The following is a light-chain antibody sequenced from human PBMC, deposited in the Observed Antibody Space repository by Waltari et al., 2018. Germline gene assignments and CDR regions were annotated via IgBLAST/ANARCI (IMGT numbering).Light chain of an antibody. CDR3: QQYKTSPGT. V-gene: IGKV1-5*03. J-gene: IGKJ1*01. CDR2: KAS. CDR1: QSISSW. Sequence: DIQMTQSPSSLSASIGARVTITCRASQSISSWLAWYQQRPGKAPKLLIYKASNLQGGVPSRFSGSGSGTEFSLTISSLQPDDFATYHCQQYKTSPGTFGEGTKVEIK.